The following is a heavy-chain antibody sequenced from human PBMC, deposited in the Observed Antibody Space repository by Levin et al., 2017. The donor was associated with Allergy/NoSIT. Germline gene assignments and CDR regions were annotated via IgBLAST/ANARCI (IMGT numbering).Heavy chain of an antibody. V-gene: IGHV3-23*01. J-gene: IGHJ4*02. CDR2: ISESGGST. CDR3: AKDTPALSAGPYCDY. D-gene: IGHD2-2*01. Sequence: GGSLRLSCEASGFIFSSNAMSWVRQAPGKGLEWVSGISESGGSTYYADSVKGRFTISRDNSRDTLYLQMNSLRAEDTAVYYCAKDTPALSAGPYCDYWGQGTLVTVSS. CDR1: GFIFSSNA.